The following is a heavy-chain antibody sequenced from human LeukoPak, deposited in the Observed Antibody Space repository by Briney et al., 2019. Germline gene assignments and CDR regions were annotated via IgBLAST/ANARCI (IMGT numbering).Heavy chain of an antibody. CDR3: ATDRVTIFGVVFPLDY. Sequence: ASVTVSCKVSGYTLTELSMHWVRQAPGKGLEWMGGFDPEDGETIYAQKFQGRVTMTEDTSTDTAYMELSSLRSEDTAVYYCATDRVTIFGVVFPLDYWGQGTLVTVSS. CDR2: FDPEDGET. D-gene: IGHD3-3*01. J-gene: IGHJ4*02. CDR1: GYTLTELS. V-gene: IGHV1-24*01.